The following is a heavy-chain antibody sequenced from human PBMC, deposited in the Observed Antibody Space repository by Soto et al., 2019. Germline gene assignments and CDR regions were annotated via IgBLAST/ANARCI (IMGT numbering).Heavy chain of an antibody. CDR1: GFTFSSYA. Sequence: GGSLRLSCAASGFTFSSYAMSWVRQAPGKGLEWVSAISGSGGSTYYADSVKGRFTISRDNSKNTLYLQMNSLRAEDTAVYYCAKDRYDYVWGSYRYTGVDYWGQGTLVTVSS. V-gene: IGHV3-23*01. J-gene: IGHJ4*02. D-gene: IGHD3-16*02. CDR2: ISGSGGST. CDR3: AKDRYDYVWGSYRYTGVDY.